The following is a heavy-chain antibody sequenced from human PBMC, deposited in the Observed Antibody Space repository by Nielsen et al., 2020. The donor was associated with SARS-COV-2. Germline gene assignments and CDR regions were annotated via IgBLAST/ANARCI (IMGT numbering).Heavy chain of an antibody. CDR3: AREADGGSYYDY. CDR1: GGSISSYY. V-gene: IGHV4-59*13. Sequence: SETLSLTCTVSGGSISSYYWSWIRQPPGKGLEWIGYIYYSGSTNYNPSLKSRVTISVDTSKNQFSLKLSSVTAADTAVYYCAREADGGSYYDYWSQGTLVTVSS. J-gene: IGHJ4*02. CDR2: IYYSGST. D-gene: IGHD1-26*01.